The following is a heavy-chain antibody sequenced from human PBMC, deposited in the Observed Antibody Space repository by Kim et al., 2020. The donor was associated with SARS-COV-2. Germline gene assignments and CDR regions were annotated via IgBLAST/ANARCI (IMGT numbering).Heavy chain of an antibody. CDR1: GFTFSSYG. CDR2: ISYDGSNK. V-gene: IGHV3-30*18. Sequence: GGSLRLSCAASGFTFSSYGMHWVRQAPGKGLEWVAVISYDGSNKYYADSVKGRFTISRDNSKNTLYLQMNSLRAEDTAVYYCAKEESIAVAGPRFDYWGQGTLVTVSS. CDR3: AKEESIAVAGPRFDY. J-gene: IGHJ4*02. D-gene: IGHD6-19*01.